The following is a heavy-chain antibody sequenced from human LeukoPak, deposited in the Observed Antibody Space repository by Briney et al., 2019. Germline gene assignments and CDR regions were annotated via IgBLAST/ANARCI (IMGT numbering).Heavy chain of an antibody. CDR1: GFTFSSYW. Sequence: QPGGSLRLSYAASGFTFSSYWMHWVRQAPGKGLVWVSRINSDGSSTSYADSVKGRFTISRDNAKNTLYLQMNSLRAEDTAVYYCARDPSSYYYDSSGYYWGQGTLVTVSS. CDR3: ARDPSSYYYDSSGYY. D-gene: IGHD3-22*01. CDR2: INSDGSST. J-gene: IGHJ4*02. V-gene: IGHV3-74*01.